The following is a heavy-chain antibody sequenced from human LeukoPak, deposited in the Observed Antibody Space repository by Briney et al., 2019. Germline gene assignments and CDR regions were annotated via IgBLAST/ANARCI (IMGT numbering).Heavy chain of an antibody. CDR3: AKDDDTIFGVVKTDAFDI. D-gene: IGHD3-3*01. Sequence: GGSQRLSCAASGFTFSSHAMHWVRQAPGKGLEWVAVISYDGSNKYYADSVKGRFTISRDNSKNTLYLQMNSLRAEDTAVYYCAKDDDTIFGVVKTDAFDIWGQGTMVTVSS. J-gene: IGHJ3*02. CDR2: ISYDGSNK. CDR1: GFTFSSHA. V-gene: IGHV3-30-3*01.